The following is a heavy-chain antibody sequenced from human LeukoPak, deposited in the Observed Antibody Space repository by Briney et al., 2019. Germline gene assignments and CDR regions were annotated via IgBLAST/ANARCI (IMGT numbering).Heavy chain of an antibody. V-gene: IGHV3-30*18. CDR2: ISYDGSNK. J-gene: IGHJ6*03. CDR1: AFTFSSYG. Sequence: GGSLRLSCAASAFTFSSYGMHWVRQATGKGLEWVAVISYDGSNKYYADSVKGRFTISRDNSKNTLYLQMNSLRAEDTAVYYCAKSFYNLSGSYNYYYYYMDVWGKGTTVNVSS. D-gene: IGHD1-26*01. CDR3: AKSFYNLSGSYNYYYYYMDV.